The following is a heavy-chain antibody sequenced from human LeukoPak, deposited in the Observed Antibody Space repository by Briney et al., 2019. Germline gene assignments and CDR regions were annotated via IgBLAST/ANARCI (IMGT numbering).Heavy chain of an antibody. CDR2: FHHGGIT. D-gene: IGHD3-10*01. CDR1: GRSFNAYN. V-gene: IGHV4-34*01. J-gene: IGHJ6*03. CDR3: ARLTKNDSGSFRFGKKKRGYMDV. Sequence: SETLSLTCAVYGRSFNAYNWTWIRQPPGKGLERIAKFHHGGITNYNPSLKSRVTMSVDMSRNHFSLKVTSVTAADTAVYYCARLTKNDSGSFRFGKKKRGYMDVWGKGTTVTISS.